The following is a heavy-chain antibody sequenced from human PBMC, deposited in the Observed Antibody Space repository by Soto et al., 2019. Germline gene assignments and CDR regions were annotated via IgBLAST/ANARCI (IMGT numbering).Heavy chain of an antibody. D-gene: IGHD5-12*01. J-gene: IGHJ5*02. Sequence: SETLSLTCSVSGASIAGGSFYWSWVRQPPGKGLEWIGYIPSRGRPFYNPSLTRRGTISADSSKNQLSLQLTSVTAADTAVYYCVRDQYSGYDFALWGQGNLVTVSS. CDR2: IPSRGRP. V-gene: IGHV4-30-4*01. CDR3: VRDQYSGYDFAL. CDR1: GASIAGGSFY.